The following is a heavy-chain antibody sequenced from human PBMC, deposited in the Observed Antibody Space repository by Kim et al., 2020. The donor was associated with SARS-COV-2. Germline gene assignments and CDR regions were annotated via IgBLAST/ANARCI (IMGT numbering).Heavy chain of an antibody. V-gene: IGHV3-30*18. J-gene: IGHJ4*02. D-gene: IGHD2-2*01. CDR1: GFTFSSYG. Sequence: GGSLRLSCAASGFTFSSYGMHWVRQAPGKGLEWVAVISYDGSNKYYADSVKGRFTISRDNSKNTLYLQMNSLRAEDTAVYYCAKTIVPAATGYYFDYWGQGTLVTVSS. CDR3: AKTIVPAATGYYFDY. CDR2: ISYDGSNK.